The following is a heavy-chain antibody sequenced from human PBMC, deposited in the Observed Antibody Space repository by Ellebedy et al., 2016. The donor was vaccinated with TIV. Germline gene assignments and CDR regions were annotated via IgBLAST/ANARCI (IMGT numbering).Heavy chain of an antibody. CDR2: IYYSGST. V-gene: IGHV4-59*06. J-gene: IGHJ4*02. CDR1: GGSISSYY. CDR3: ARSGTAMVTGGGFDY. Sequence: SETLSLXCTVSGGSISSYYWSWIRQPAGKGLEWIGYIYYSGSTYYNPSLKSRVTISVDTSKNQFSLKLSSVTAADTAVYYCARSGTAMVTGGGFDYWGQGTLVTVSS. D-gene: IGHD5-18*01.